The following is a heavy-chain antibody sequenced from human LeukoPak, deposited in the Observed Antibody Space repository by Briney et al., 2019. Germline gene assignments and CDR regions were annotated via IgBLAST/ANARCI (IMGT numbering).Heavy chain of an antibody. V-gene: IGHV3-64*01. CDR3: ARGPLRELELPYYFDY. CDR2: ISSNGGST. D-gene: IGHD1-7*01. CDR1: GFTFSSYA. J-gene: IGHJ4*02. Sequence: GGSLRLSCAASGFTFSSYAMHWVRQAPGKGLEYVSAISSNGGSTYYANSVKGRFTISRDNSKNTLYLQMGSLRAEDMAVYYCARGPLRELELPYYFDYWGQGTLVTVSS.